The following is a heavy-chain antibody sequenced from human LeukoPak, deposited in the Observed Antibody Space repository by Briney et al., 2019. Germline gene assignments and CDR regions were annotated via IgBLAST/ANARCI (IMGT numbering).Heavy chain of an antibody. CDR3: AKDQRGYYDILTGYISPSGSGFDY. Sequence: GGSLRLSCAASGFTFSSYAMSWVRQAPGKGLEWVSAISGSGGSTYYADSVKGRFTISRDNSKNTLYLQMNSLRAEDTAVYYCAKDQRGYYDILTGYISPSGSGFDYWGQGTLVTVSS. CDR2: ISGSGGST. D-gene: IGHD3-9*01. J-gene: IGHJ4*02. CDR1: GFTFSSYA. V-gene: IGHV3-23*01.